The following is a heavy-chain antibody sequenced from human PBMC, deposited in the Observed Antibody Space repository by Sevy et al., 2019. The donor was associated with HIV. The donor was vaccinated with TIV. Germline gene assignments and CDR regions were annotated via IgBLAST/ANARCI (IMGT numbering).Heavy chain of an antibody. V-gene: IGHV4-39*01. J-gene: IGHJ4*02. CDR2: FYYSEST. Sequence: SETLSLTCTVSGGSISISSYYWGWIRQPSGKGLEWIGSFYYSESTYYNPSLKSRVTISVDTSKNQFSLKLSSVTAADTAVYYCARAFPAVAAAYYFDYWGQGTLVTVSS. CDR3: ARAFPAVAAAYYFDY. D-gene: IGHD6-19*01. CDR1: GGSISISSYY.